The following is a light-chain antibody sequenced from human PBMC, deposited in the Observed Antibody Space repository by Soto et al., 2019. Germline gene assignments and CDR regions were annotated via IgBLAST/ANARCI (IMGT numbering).Light chain of an antibody. V-gene: IGKV3-11*01. J-gene: IGKJ1*01. CDR2: DAS. CDR1: QSVSSY. Sequence: EIVLTQSPATLSLSPGERATLSCRASQSVSSYLAWYQQKPGQAPRLLIYDASNRATGIPARFSGSGSGTDFTLTISSLEPEDFAVYYCQLRSNWPPWTFGQGTQVEIK. CDR3: QLRSNWPPWT.